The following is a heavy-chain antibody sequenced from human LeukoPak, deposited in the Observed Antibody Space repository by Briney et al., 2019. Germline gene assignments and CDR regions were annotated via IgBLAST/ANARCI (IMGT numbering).Heavy chain of an antibody. J-gene: IGHJ5*02. CDR2: ISSSSSYI. Sequence: GGSLRLSCAASGFTFSSYSMNWVRQAPGKGLEWVSSISSSSSYIYYADSVKGRFTISRDNAKNSLYLQMNSLRAEDTAVYYCARDLGGYEINWFDPWGQGTLVTVSS. CDR3: ARDLGGYEINWFDP. V-gene: IGHV3-21*01. CDR1: GFTFSSYS. D-gene: IGHD5-12*01.